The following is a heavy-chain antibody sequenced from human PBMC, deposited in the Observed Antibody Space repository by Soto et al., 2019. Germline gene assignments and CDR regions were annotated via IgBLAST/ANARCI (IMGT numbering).Heavy chain of an antibody. D-gene: IGHD3-22*01. CDR1: GGSVSSGSYY. V-gene: IGHV4-61*01. J-gene: IGHJ3*02. CDR3: ARNYYDGEDAFDI. Sequence: SETLSLTCTVSGGSVSSGSYYWSWIRQPPGKGLEWIGYIYYSGSTNYNPSLKSRVTISVDTSKNQFSLKLSSVTAADTAVYYCARNYYDGEDAFDIWGQGTMVTVSS. CDR2: IYYSGST.